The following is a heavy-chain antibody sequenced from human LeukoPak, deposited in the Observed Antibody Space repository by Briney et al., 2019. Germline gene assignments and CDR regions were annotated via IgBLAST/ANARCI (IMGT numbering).Heavy chain of an antibody. Sequence: ASVKVSCKASGYTFTSYDINWVRQATGQGLEWMGWMNHNSGNTGYAQKFQGRVTMTRNTSISTAYMELSSLRSEDTAVYYCARGRGDYGDYAASYWGQGTLVTVSS. CDR3: ARGRGDYGDYAASY. CDR1: GYTFTSYD. CDR2: MNHNSGNT. J-gene: IGHJ4*02. V-gene: IGHV1-8*01. D-gene: IGHD4-17*01.